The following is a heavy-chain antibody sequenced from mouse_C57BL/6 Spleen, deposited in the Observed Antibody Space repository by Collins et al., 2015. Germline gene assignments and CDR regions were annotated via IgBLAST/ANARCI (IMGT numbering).Heavy chain of an antibody. CDR3: ARDRDVGWRFAY. J-gene: IGHJ3*01. CDR1: GYSITSGYY. Sequence: DVQLQESGPGLVKPSQSLSLTCSVTGYSITSGYYWNWIRQFPGNKLEWMGYISYDGSNNYNPSLKNRISITRDTSKNQFFLKLNSVTTEDTATYYCARDRDVGWRFAYWGQGTLVTVSA. D-gene: IGHD3-3*01. CDR2: ISYDGSN. V-gene: IGHV3-6*01.